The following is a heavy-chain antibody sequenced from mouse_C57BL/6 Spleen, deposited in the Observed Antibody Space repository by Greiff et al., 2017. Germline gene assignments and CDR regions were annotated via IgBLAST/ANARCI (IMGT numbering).Heavy chain of an antibody. V-gene: IGHV1-55*01. CDR3: ARDLHDYDGFAY. J-gene: IGHJ3*01. Sequence: QVQLQQPGAELVKPGASVKMSCKASGYTFTSYWITWVKQRPGQGLEWIGDIYPGSGSTNYNEKFKSKATLTVDTSSSTAYMQLSSLTSEDSAVYYCARDLHDYDGFAYWSQGTLVTVSA. CDR2: IYPGSGST. CDR1: GYTFTSYW. D-gene: IGHD2-4*01.